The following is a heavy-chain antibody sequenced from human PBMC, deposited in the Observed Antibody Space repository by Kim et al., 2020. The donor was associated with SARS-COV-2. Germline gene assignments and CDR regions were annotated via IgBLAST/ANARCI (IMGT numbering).Heavy chain of an antibody. CDR3: AREWYSSGWHYYYGMDV. Sequence: GGSLRLSCAASGFTFSDHYMDWVRQAPGKGLEWVGRTRNKANSYTTEYAASVKGRFTISRDDSKNSLYLQMNSLKTEDTAVYYCAREWYSSGWHYYYGMDVWGQGTTVTVSS. CDR1: GFTFSDHY. J-gene: IGHJ6*02. D-gene: IGHD6-19*01. V-gene: IGHV3-72*01. CDR2: TRNKANSYTT.